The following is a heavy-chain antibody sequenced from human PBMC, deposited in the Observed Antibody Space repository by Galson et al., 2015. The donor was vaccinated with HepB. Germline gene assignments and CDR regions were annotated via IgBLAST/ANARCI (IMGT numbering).Heavy chain of an antibody. V-gene: IGHV3-11*06. Sequence: SLRLSCAASGFTFSDYDMSWVRQAPGKGLEWVAYVSGYSTYTNYADSVKGRFTISRDNAKNSLNLQMNSLRAEDTAVDYCKRFGNDYGDYGATNFDYWGQGTLVTVSS. D-gene: IGHD4-17*01. J-gene: IGHJ4*02. CDR1: GFTFSDYD. CDR2: VSGYSTYT. CDR3: KRFGNDYGDYGATNFDY.